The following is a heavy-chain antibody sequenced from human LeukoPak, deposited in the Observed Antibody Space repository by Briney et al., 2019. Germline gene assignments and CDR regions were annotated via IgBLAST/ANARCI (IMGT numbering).Heavy chain of an antibody. CDR2: IYTSGST. Sequence: PSQTLSLTCTVSGGSISSGSYYWSWIRQPAGKGLEWIGRIYTSGSTNYNPSLKSRVTISVDTSKNQFSLKLSSVTAADTAVYYCARSDCSSTSCYLIDAFDIWGQGTMVTVSS. V-gene: IGHV4-61*02. CDR1: GGSISSGSYY. CDR3: ARSDCSSTSCYLIDAFDI. D-gene: IGHD2-2*01. J-gene: IGHJ3*02.